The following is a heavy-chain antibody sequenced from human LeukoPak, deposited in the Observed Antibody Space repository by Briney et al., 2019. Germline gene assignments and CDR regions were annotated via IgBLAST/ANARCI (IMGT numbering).Heavy chain of an antibody. V-gene: IGHV4-39*01. D-gene: IGHD5-12*01. Sequence: SETLSLTCTVSGGSISSSSYYWGWIRQPPGKGLEWIGSIYYSGSTYYNPSLKSRVTISVDTSKNQFTLKLSSVTAADTAMYYCARAIISPYAFDYWGQGTLVTVSS. CDR3: ARAIISPYAFDY. CDR1: GGSISSSSYY. CDR2: IYYSGST. J-gene: IGHJ4*02.